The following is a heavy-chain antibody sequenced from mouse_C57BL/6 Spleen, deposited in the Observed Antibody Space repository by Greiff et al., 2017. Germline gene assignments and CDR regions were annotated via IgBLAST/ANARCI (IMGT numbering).Heavy chain of an antibody. V-gene: IGHV1-4*01. CDR3: ARSPNYGSSYVDYFDY. CDR2: INPSSGYT. Sequence: QVPLQQSGAELARPGASVKMSCKASGYTFTSYTMHWVKPRPGQGLEWIGYINPSSGYTKYNQKFKDKATLTADKSSSTAYMQLSSLTSEDSAVYYCARSPNYGSSYVDYFDYWGQGTTLTVSS. CDR1: GYTFTSYT. D-gene: IGHD1-1*01. J-gene: IGHJ2*01.